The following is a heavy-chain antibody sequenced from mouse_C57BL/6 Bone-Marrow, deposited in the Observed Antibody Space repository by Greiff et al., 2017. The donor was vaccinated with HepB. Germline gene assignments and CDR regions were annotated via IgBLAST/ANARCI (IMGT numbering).Heavy chain of an antibody. CDR3: ARRHYYGSSYWYFDV. J-gene: IGHJ1*03. Sequence: EVKLQESGPVLVKPGPSVKISCKASGFTFTDYYMHWVKQSHGKSLEWIGLVYPYNGGTSYNQKFKGKATLTVDTSSSTAYMELNSLTSEDSAVYYCARRHYYGSSYWYFDVWGTGTTVTVSS. CDR2: VYPYNGGT. V-gene: IGHV1-36*01. CDR1: GFTFTDYY. D-gene: IGHD1-1*01.